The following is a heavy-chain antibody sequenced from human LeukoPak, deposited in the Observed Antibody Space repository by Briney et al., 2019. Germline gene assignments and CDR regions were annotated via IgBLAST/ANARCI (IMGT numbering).Heavy chain of an antibody. CDR2: ISGNGGVI. Sequence: GSLRLSSAASGFAFSYYNMRWIRPAPGKGLEWLSYISGNGGVIQYADSVKGRFTISRDNAKNSLYLQMNSLRAEDTAVYYCARDIAGYYYDSSGPNDAFDIWGQGTMVTVSS. J-gene: IGHJ3*02. D-gene: IGHD3-22*01. CDR1: GFAFSYYN. V-gene: IGHV3-11*04. CDR3: ARDIAGYYYDSSGPNDAFDI.